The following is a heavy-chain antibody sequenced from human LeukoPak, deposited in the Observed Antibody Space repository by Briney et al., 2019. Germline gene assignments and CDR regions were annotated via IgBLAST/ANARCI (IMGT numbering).Heavy chain of an antibody. CDR2: IYYSGST. CDR1: GGSVSSGSYY. V-gene: IGHV4-61*01. J-gene: IGHJ4*02. CDR3: ARDHRDSGSYYAVFDY. D-gene: IGHD1-26*01. Sequence: SETLSLTCTVSGGSVSSGSYYWSWIRQPPGKGLEWIGYIYYSGSTTYNPSLKSRVTMSVDTSKNQFSLKLSSVTAADTAVYYCARDHRDSGSYYAVFDYWGQGTPVTVSS.